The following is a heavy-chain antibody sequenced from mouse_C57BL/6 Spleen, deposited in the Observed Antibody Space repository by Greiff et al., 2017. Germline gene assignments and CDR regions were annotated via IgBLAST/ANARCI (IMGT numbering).Heavy chain of an antibody. V-gene: IGHV1-80*01. CDR2: IYPGDGDT. J-gene: IGHJ2*01. Sequence: LQESGAELVKPGASVKISCKASGYAFSSYWMNWVKQRPGTGLAWIGQIYPGDGDTNSNGKFKGKATLTADKSSSTAYMQLSSLTSEDSAVYFCAREFITTGVATDDWGQGTTLTVSS. D-gene: IGHD1-1*01. CDR3: AREFITTGVATDD. CDR1: GYAFSSYW.